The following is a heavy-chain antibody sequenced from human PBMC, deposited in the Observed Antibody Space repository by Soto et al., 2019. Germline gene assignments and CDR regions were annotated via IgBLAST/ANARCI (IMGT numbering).Heavy chain of an antibody. J-gene: IGHJ4*02. CDR1: GGSISSSTYY. Sequence: PSETLSLTCTASGGSISSSTYYWGWIRQPPGKGLEWIGSIYYSGRTHYNPSLKSRVTISVDTSKNQFSLKLSSVTATDTAVYYCARRAVNGHYLVRYFDYWGQGTLVTVSS. V-gene: IGHV4-39*01. CDR3: ARRAVNGHYLVRYFDY. CDR2: IYYSGRT. D-gene: IGHD6-6*01.